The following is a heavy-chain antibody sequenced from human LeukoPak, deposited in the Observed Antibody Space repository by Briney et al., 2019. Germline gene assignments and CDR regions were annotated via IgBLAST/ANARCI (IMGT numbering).Heavy chain of an antibody. CDR1: GGTFSSYA. CDR3: AREDIDTAMGCIDY. J-gene: IGHJ4*02. D-gene: IGHD5-18*01. Sequence: SVTVSCKASGGTFSSYAISWVRQAPGHGLEWMGRIIPIFGTANYAQKFQGRVTITTDESTSTAYMELSSLRSEDTAVYYCAREDIDTAMGCIDYWGQGTLVTVSS. CDR2: IIPIFGTA. V-gene: IGHV1-69*05.